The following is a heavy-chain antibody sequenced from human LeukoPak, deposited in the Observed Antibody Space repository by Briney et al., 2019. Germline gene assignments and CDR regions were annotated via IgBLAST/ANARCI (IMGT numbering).Heavy chain of an antibody. D-gene: IGHD6-13*01. CDR1: GFTFGSYE. CDR3: ARSVYDLRGQRLVPGLDY. CDR2: IGTIISTT. Sequence: GGSLRLSCAASGFTFGSYEMNWVRQAPGKGLEWVAYIGTIISTTYYADSVKGRFTVSRDDAESSLYLQMSSLRAEDTAIYYCARSVYDLRGQRLVPGLDYWGQGTLVTVSS. V-gene: IGHV3-48*03. J-gene: IGHJ4*02.